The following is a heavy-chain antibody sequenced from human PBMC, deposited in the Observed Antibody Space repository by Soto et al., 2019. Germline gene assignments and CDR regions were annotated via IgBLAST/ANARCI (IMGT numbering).Heavy chain of an antibody. Sequence: WGSLRLSCAASGFTFSSYGMHWVSQAPGKGLEWVAVIWYDGSNKYYADSVKGRFTISRDNSKNTLYLQMNSLRAEDTAVYYCASGRVLIWFGELRDDAFDIWGQGTMVTVS. D-gene: IGHD3-10*01. CDR2: IWYDGSNK. CDR3: ASGRVLIWFGELRDDAFDI. CDR1: GFTFSSYG. J-gene: IGHJ3*02. V-gene: IGHV3-33*01.